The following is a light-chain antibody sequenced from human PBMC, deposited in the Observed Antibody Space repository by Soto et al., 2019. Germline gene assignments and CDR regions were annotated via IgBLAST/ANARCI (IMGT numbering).Light chain of an antibody. CDR3: SSYAGRNSLGV. CDR2: EVN. V-gene: IGLV2-8*01. CDR1: SSDVGGYNY. Sequence: QSALTQPPSASGSPGQTGTISCTGTSSDVGGYNYVSWYQHHPGKAPKLMIYEVNKRPSGVSDRFSGSKSGNTASLTVSGLQAEDEADYYCSSYAGRNSLGVFGGGTKLTVL. J-gene: IGLJ2*01.